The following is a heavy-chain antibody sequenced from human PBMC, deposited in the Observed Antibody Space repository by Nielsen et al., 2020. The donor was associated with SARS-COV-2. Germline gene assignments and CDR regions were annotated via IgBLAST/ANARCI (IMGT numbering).Heavy chain of an antibody. Sequence: GESLKIPCKGSGYSFTSYWIGWVRQMPGKGLEWMGIIYPGDSDTRYSPSFQGQVTISADKSISTAYLQWSSLKASDTAMYYCARLSHDYDILTGYYDYWGQGTLVTVSS. CDR3: ARLSHDYDILTGYYDY. J-gene: IGHJ4*02. CDR1: GYSFTSYW. CDR2: IYPGDSDT. V-gene: IGHV5-51*01. D-gene: IGHD3-9*01.